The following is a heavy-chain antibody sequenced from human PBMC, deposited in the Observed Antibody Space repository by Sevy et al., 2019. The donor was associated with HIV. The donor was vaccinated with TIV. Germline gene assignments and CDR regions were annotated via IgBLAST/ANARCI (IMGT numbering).Heavy chain of an antibody. D-gene: IGHD3-3*01. J-gene: IGHJ4*02. V-gene: IGHV3-7*01. CDR1: GFTFSSYC. Sequence: GGSLRLSCAASGFTFSSYCMSWVRQAPGKGLEWVADIKQDGSEKYYVDSVKGRFTISRDKAKNTLYLQMNSLRAEDTAVYYCARVRFWEWVHLRPTELDYWGQGTLVTVSS. CDR3: ARVRFWEWVHLRPTELDY. CDR2: IKQDGSEK.